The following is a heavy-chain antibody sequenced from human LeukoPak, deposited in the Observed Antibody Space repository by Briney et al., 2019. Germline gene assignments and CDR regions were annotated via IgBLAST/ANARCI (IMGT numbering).Heavy chain of an antibody. CDR2: ISSSGSTI. Sequence: GGSLRLSCAASGFTFSDYYMSWIRQAPGKGLEWVSYISSSGSTIYYADSVKGRFTISRDNAKNSLYLQMNSLRAEDTAVYYCARDSTRDYHYYYMDVWGKGTTVTVSS. CDR3: ARDSTRDYHYYYMDV. D-gene: IGHD5-24*01. J-gene: IGHJ6*03. V-gene: IGHV3-11*01. CDR1: GFTFSDYY.